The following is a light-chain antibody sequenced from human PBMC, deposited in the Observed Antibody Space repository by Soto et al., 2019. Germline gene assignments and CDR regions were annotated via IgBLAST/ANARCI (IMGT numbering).Light chain of an antibody. CDR3: QQSYTSPWT. CDR1: QGINTW. V-gene: IGKV1D-12*01. CDR2: AAS. J-gene: IGKJ1*01. Sequence: DIQVTQSPSSVSASVGDRVTITCRASQGINTWLTWYQQKPGKAPKLLISAASNLQSGVPSRFSGSGSGTDFTLTISSLQPEDFATYYCQQSYTSPWTFGQGTKVEMK.